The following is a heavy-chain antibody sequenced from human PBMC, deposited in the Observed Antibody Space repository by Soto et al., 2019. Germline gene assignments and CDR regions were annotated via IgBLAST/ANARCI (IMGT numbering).Heavy chain of an antibody. J-gene: IGHJ4*02. V-gene: IGHV3-33*01. CDR2: IWYDGSNK. D-gene: IGHD3-22*01. CDR3: ARDDYDSSGYYYVDY. Sequence: GGSMRLSCAASGFTFSSYGRHWVRQAPGKGLEWVAVIWYDGSNKYYADSLKGRFTISRDNSKKTLYLQVNSLRAEDTAVYFCARDDYDSSGYYYVDYWGQGTLVTVSS. CDR1: GFTFSSYG.